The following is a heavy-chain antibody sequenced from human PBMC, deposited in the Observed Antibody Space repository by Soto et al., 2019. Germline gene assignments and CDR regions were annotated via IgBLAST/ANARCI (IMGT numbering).Heavy chain of an antibody. V-gene: IGHV4-30-4*01. J-gene: IGHJ4*02. D-gene: IGHD6-25*01. CDR1: GGSIRSGGYY. Sequence: TLSLTCTVSGGSIRSGGYYWSWIRERPGKGLEWLGYIYYSGSSYYNPSLKSRITISVDTSKNQFSLNLSSVTAADTAVYYCARDRERGYRQGHLAYSAQRTPVPVSS. CDR2: IYYSGSS. CDR3: ARDRERGYRQGHLAY.